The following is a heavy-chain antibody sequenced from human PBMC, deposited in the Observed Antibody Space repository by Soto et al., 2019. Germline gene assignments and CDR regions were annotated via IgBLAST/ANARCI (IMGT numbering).Heavy chain of an antibody. CDR1: GGSIGKYY. CDR2: IYYSEAS. V-gene: IGHV4-59*01. J-gene: IGHJ4*02. CDR3: ARAAEVDCDGGGCYSGYFLH. D-gene: IGHD2-15*01. Sequence: QVQLQESGPGLMKPSETLSLTCTVSGGSIGKYYWSWIRQPPGKGLEWIGYIYYSEASTQNPALKCRLTRSVDSSRNQFSLKLRSVTAADTAVYYCARAAEVDCDGGGCYSGYFLHWGPGILVTVSS.